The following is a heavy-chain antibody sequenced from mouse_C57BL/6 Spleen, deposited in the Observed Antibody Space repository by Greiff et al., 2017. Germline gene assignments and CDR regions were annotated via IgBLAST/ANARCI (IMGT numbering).Heavy chain of an antibody. J-gene: IGHJ2*01. D-gene: IGHD1-1*01. V-gene: IGHV1-81*01. CDR1: GYTFTSYG. CDR2: IYPRSGNT. CDR3: SRLATTVEAYYFDY. Sequence: VQLQQSGAELARPGASVKLSCKASGYTFTSYGISWVKQRTGQGLEWIGEIYPRSGNTYYNEKFKGKATLTADKSSSTAYMELRSLTSEDSAVYVCSRLATTVEAYYFDYWGQGTTLTVSS.